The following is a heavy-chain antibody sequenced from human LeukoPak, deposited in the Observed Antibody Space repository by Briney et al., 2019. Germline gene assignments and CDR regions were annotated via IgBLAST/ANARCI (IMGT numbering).Heavy chain of an antibody. CDR2: ISSSSSYI. V-gene: IGHV3-21*01. CDR3: ARGIVVVNPFDY. CDR1: GFTFSSYS. Sequence: GGSLRLSCAASGFTFSSYSMNWVRQAPGKGLEWVSSISSSSSYIYYADSVKGRFTISRDNAKNSLYLQMNSVRAEDTAVYYCARGIVVVNPFDYWGQGTLVTVSS. J-gene: IGHJ4*02. D-gene: IGHD3-22*01.